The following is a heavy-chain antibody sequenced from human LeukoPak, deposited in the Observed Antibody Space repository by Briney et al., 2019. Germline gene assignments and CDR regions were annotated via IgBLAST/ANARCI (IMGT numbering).Heavy chain of an antibody. V-gene: IGHV1-2*02. CDR3: ARVPTIPKYYYYYMDV. CDR2: INPNSGGT. CDR1: GYTFTGYY. J-gene: IGHJ6*03. Sequence: ASVKVSCKASGYTFTGYYMHWVRQAPGQGLEWMGWINPNSGGTNYAQKFQGRVTITADKSTSTAYMELSSLRSEDTAVYYCARVPTIPKYYYYYMDVWGKGTTVTVSS. D-gene: IGHD1-26*01.